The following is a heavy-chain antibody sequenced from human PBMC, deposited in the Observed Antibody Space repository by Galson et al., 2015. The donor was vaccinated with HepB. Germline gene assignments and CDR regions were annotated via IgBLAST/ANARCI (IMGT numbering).Heavy chain of an antibody. D-gene: IGHD3-22*01. V-gene: IGHV2-5*02. Sequence: PALVKPTQTLTLTCTFSGFSLSTSGVGVGWIRQPPGKALEWLALIYWDDDKRYSPSPKSRLTITKDTPKNQVVLTMTNMDPVDTATYYCARESYYYDSSGYYSSIPRLDFDYWGQGTLVTVSS. CDR1: GFSLSTSGVG. J-gene: IGHJ4*02. CDR2: IYWDDDK. CDR3: ARESYYYDSSGYYSSIPRLDFDY.